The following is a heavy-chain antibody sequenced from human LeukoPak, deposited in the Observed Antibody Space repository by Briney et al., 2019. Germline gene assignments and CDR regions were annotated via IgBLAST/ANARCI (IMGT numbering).Heavy chain of an antibody. V-gene: IGHV3-7*01. CDR2: INQDGSTK. Sequence: PGGSLRLSCEASGFTFITSVMTWVRQAPGKGLEWVANINQDGSTKHYADSLKRRFTISRDNSRNSLYLQMYSLRVDDTAVYYCARYSDGSLDYWGQGILVTVAS. CDR1: GFTFITSV. D-gene: IGHD2-15*01. J-gene: IGHJ4*02. CDR3: ARYSDGSLDY.